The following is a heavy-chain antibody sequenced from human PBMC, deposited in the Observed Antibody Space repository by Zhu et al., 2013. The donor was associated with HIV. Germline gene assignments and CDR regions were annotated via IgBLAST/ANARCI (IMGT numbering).Heavy chain of an antibody. CDR1: GGTFNTYS. V-gene: IGHV1-69*11. J-gene: IGHJ4*02. Sequence: QVQLVQSGAEVKRPGSSVKVSCRVSGGTFNTYSVTWVRQAPGQGLEWMGMITPIHGTSNYAQKFQGRVTITADESTSTAYMELSSLRSEDTAVYYCAVSPGLRPFDYWGQGTLVTVSS. CDR2: ITPIHGTS. CDR3: AVSPGLRPFDY. D-gene: IGHD5-12*01.